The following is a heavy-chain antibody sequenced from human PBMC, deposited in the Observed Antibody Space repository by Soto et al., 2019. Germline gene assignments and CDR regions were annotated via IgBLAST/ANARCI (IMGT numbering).Heavy chain of an antibody. CDR3: ARDPAYHGP. CDR1: GYTFSNFA. CDR2: INRGNGNT. V-gene: IGHV1-3*01. Sequence: ASVKVSCKASGYTFSNFAMQWVRQAPGQRLEWMGWINRGNGNTEYSQKFQGRVTITRDTSASTAYMELSSLRSEDTAVYYCARDPAYHGPWGQGTLVTVSS. D-gene: IGHD2-2*01. J-gene: IGHJ4*02.